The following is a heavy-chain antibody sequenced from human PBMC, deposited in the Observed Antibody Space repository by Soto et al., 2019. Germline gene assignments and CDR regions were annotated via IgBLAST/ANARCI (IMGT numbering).Heavy chain of an antibody. CDR1: GYTLTELS. J-gene: IGHJ4*02. CDR3: ATVFPDYYDSSGYYYY. V-gene: IGHV1-24*01. CDR2: FDPEDGET. D-gene: IGHD3-22*01. Sequence: ASVKVSCKVSGYTLTELSMHWVRQAPGKGLEWMGGFDPEDGETIYAQKFQGRVTMTEDTSTDTAYMELSSLRSEDTAAYYCATVFPDYYDSSGYYYYWDQGTLVTVSS.